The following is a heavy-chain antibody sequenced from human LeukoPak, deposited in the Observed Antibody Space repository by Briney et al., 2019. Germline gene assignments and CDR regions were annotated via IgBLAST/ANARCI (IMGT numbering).Heavy chain of an antibody. CDR2: ILGGGNT. Sequence: PGGSLRLSCAASVFTFTTYAMYWVRQAPGKGLEGVSAILGGGNTYYADSVKGRFTISRDTSKNTLYLQMNSMRDEDTAVYYCAKDREPDSGWNFDHRGQGTLVSVSS. V-gene: IGHV3-23*01. CDR3: AKDREPDSGWNFDH. J-gene: IGHJ4*02. D-gene: IGHD6-19*01. CDR1: VFTFTTYA.